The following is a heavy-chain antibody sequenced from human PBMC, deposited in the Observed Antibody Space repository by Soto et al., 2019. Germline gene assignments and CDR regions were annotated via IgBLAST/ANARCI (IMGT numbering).Heavy chain of an antibody. CDR1: GGSFSGYY. D-gene: IGHD3-3*01. Sequence: ASETLSLTCAVYGGSFSGYYWSWIRQPPGKGLEWIGEINHSGSTNYNPSLKSRVTISVDTSKNQFSLKLSSVTAADTAVYYCARGYYDFWSGYYATYYYYGMDVWGQGTTVTVSS. CDR2: INHSGST. CDR3: ARGYYDFWSGYYATYYYYGMDV. J-gene: IGHJ6*02. V-gene: IGHV4-34*01.